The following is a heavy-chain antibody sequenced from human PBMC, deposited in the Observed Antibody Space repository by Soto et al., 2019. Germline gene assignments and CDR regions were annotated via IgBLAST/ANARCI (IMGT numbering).Heavy chain of an antibody. CDR1: GGSISSSSYY. J-gene: IGHJ5*02. CDR3: ARGIVLVPTVAQQWFDP. CDR2: IYYSGST. Sequence: SETLSITCTVSGGSISSSSYYWGWIRQPPGKELEWIGSIYYSGSTYYNPSLKSRVTISVDTSKNQFSLKLSSVTAADTAVYYCARGIVLVPTVAQQWFDPWGQRTLVSVS. D-gene: IGHD2-2*01. V-gene: IGHV4-39*01.